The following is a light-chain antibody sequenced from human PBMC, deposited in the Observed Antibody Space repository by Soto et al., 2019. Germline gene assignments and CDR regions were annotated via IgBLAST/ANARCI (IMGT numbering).Light chain of an antibody. CDR3: QQSYRTPT. Sequence: DIQMTHSPSALSASLIDRVTITFRAIQSISGCLNLYQQKTGKAPKLPIHGGSPLQSGVPSRFSGSGSGTDYTLTISSLQPEDFATYYCQQSYRTPTFGQGTRLEIK. CDR2: GGS. J-gene: IGKJ5*01. CDR1: QSISGC. V-gene: IGKV1-39*01.